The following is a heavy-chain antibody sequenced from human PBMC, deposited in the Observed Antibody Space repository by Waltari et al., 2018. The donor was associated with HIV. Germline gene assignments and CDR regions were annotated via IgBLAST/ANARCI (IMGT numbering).Heavy chain of an antibody. CDR3: AKVREKQLWLRNWDFDL. CDR1: GFTFSSYE. Sequence: EVKLVESGGGLVQPGGSVRLSCAASGFTFSSYEMQGGRQAPGKGLEWISYISSSGSSIYYADSVKGRFTISRDNGKKSLYLQMNILRAEDTAVYYCAKVREKQLWLRNWDFDLWGRGTLVTVSS. V-gene: IGHV3-48*03. J-gene: IGHJ2*01. CDR2: ISSSGSSI. D-gene: IGHD5-18*01.